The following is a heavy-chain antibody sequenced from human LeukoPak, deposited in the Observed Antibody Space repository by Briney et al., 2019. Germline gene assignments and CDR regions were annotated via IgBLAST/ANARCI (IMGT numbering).Heavy chain of an antibody. CDR1: GGSISSHY. J-gene: IGHJ5*02. Sequence: PSETLSLTCTVSGGSISSHYWSWIRQPPGKGLEWIGYIYCSGSTNYNPSLKSRVTISVDTSKNQFSLKLSSVTAADTAVYYCARMRDWFDPWGQGALVTVSS. CDR2: IYCSGST. V-gene: IGHV4-59*11. CDR3: ARMRDWFDP.